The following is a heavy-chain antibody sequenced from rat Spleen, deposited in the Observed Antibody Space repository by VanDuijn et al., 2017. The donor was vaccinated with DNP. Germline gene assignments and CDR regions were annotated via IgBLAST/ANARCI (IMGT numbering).Heavy chain of an antibody. CDR1: GFTFTDFF. CDR3: ARQGYSSLYAMDA. V-gene: IGHV7-7*01. D-gene: IGHD1-2*01. CDR2: IRSKPKGDTT. Sequence: EVNLLESGGGLVQPGGSMRLSCAASGFTFTDFFMNWIRQPAGKAPEWLGFIRSKPKGDTTEYSSSVKGRFTISRDNAKSSLYLQMNSLKSEDTATYYWARQGYSSLYAMDAWGQGTSVTVSS. J-gene: IGHJ4*01.